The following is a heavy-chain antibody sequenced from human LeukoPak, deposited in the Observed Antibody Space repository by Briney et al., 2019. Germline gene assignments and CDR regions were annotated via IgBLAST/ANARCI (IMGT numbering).Heavy chain of an antibody. J-gene: IGHJ4*02. CDR2: INHSGST. CDR1: GGSFSGYY. V-gene: IGHV4-34*01. Sequence: SETLSLTCAVYGGSFSGYYWSWIRQPPGKGLEWIGEINHSGSTNYNPSLKSRVTISVDASKNQFSLKLSSVTAADTAVYYCARGPLYRYFDYWGQGTLVTVSS. CDR3: ARGPLYRYFDY. D-gene: IGHD3-16*02.